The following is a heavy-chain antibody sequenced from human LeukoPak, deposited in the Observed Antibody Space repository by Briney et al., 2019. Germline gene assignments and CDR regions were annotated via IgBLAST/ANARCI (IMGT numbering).Heavy chain of an antibody. Sequence: TGGSLRLSCAASGFTFTDYWMTWVRQAPGKGLEWVANIKQDGSVKYYVDSVKGRFTISRDNAQNSLYLQMNSLRAEDTAVYYCARDEPDYWGHGTLVTVSS. J-gene: IGHJ4*01. CDR2: IKQDGSVK. V-gene: IGHV3-7*01. CDR1: GFTFTDYW. CDR3: ARDEPDY.